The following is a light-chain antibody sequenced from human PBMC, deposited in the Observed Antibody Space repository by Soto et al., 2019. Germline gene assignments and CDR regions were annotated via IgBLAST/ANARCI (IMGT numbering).Light chain of an antibody. CDR1: QSVSSTY. J-gene: IGKJ1*01. V-gene: IGKV3-20*01. CDR3: QQYGSSPT. CDR2: GAS. Sequence: EIVLTQSPGTLSLSPGERATLSCRASQSVSSTYLAWYKQKPGQALRLLIYGASISAADNPDRLSGSGSGTDFTLNISRLEPEDFAVYYGQQYGSSPTFGQGTKVEIK.